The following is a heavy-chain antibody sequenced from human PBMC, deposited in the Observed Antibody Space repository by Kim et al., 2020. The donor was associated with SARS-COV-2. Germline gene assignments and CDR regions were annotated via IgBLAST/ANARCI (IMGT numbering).Heavy chain of an antibody. Sequence: GGSLRLSCAASGFTFSSYGMHWVRQAPGKGLEWVAVIWYDGSNKYYADSVKGRFTIPRDNSKNTLYLQMNSLRAEDTAVYYCAKDLYDSSGWTDYWGQGTLVTVSS. CDR3: AKDLYDSSGWTDY. V-gene: IGHV3-33*06. CDR1: GFTFSSYG. CDR2: IWYDGSNK. D-gene: IGHD6-19*01. J-gene: IGHJ4*02.